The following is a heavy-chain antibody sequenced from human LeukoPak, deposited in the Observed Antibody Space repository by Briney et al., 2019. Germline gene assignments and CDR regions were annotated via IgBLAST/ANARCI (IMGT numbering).Heavy chain of an antibody. V-gene: IGHV3-30*02. CDR2: IPSDGSDN. CDR3: AKGLGDYDDFRLGY. J-gene: IGHJ4*02. CDR1: VFTFRTYG. D-gene: IGHD4-17*01. Sequence: PGGSLRLSCAASVFTFRTYGFHSVRQAPGKGLEWVAFIPSDGSDNYYANSVKGRFTISRDNSKNTLYLQMNSLRSEDTAVYYCAKGLGDYDDFRLGYWGQGTLVTVSS.